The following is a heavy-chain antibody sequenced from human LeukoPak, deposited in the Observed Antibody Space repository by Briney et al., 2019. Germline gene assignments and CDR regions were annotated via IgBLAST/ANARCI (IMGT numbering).Heavy chain of an antibody. CDR2: ISSSGGST. Sequence: GGSLRLSCAASGFTFSSDAMRWVRQAPGKGLEWVSAISSSGGSTYYADSVRGRFIISRDSSKNTLYLQMNSLRAEDTAVYYCAKGGALVGGQGTLVTVSS. CDR1: GFTFSSDA. V-gene: IGHV3-23*01. CDR3: AKGGALV. D-gene: IGHD2-8*02. J-gene: IGHJ4*02.